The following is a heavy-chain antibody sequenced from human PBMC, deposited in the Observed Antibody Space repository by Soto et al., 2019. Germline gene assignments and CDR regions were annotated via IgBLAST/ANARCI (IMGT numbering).Heavy chain of an antibody. D-gene: IGHD3-22*01. CDR2: INSDGSVT. CDR3: ARGNSGSAFGY. CDR1: GFTFSSYW. J-gene: IGHJ4*02. Sequence: PGGSLRLCCAASGFTFSSYWMHWVRQAPGKGLVWVSRINSDGSVTNYVDSVKGRLTISRDNAKNTLYLQMNSLRAEDTAVYYCARGNSGSAFGYWGQGTLVTVSS. V-gene: IGHV3-74*01.